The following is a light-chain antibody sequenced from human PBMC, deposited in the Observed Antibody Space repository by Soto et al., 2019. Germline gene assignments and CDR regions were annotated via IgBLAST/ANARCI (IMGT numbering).Light chain of an antibody. CDR3: QQSYSTPLT. V-gene: IGKV1-39*01. CDR1: QSISNY. Sequence: DIQMTQSPSSLSASVGDRVTITCRASQSISNYLNWYQQKPGKAPKFLIYAASSLQSGVPSRFSGSGSGTDFTLTIGSLQPEDFATYYCQQSYSTPLTFGGGTKAEIK. CDR2: AAS. J-gene: IGKJ4*01.